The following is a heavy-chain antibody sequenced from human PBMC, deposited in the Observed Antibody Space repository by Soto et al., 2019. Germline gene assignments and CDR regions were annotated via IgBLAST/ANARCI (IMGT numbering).Heavy chain of an antibody. V-gene: IGHV2-5*02. CDR3: AHITVTNEYFQH. CDR1: GFSLSTIEVG. D-gene: IGHD2-21*02. CDR2: IYWDDDK. Sequence: QITLKESGPTLVKPTQTLTLTCTFSGFSLSTIEVGVAWIRQPPGKALDWLAVIYWDDDKQYSPSLNNRVNIRKDTSKNQVVLTMTNVDPMDTATYYCAHITVTNEYFQHWGQGTLVTVSS. J-gene: IGHJ1*01.